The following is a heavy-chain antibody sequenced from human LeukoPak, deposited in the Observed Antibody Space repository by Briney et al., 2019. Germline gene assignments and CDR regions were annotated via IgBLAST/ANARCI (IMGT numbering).Heavy chain of an antibody. V-gene: IGHV1-3*01. CDR2: INAGNGNT. Sequence: ASVKVSCKASGYTFTSYAMHWVRQAPGQRLEWMGWINAGNGNTKYSQKFLGRVTITRDPSASTAYMELSSLRSEDTAVYYCARDLSVFRYYFGYWGQGTLVTVSS. CDR3: ARDLSVFRYYFGY. CDR1: GYTFTSYA. J-gene: IGHJ4*02. D-gene: IGHD3-10*01.